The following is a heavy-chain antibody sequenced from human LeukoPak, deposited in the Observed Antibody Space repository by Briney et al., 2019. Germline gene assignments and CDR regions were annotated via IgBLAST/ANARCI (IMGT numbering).Heavy chain of an antibody. CDR3: ARGGIAARPFWGY. CDR2: IYYSGST. D-gene: IGHD6-6*01. Sequence: SETLSLTCTVSDGSISSYYWSWIRQPPGKGLEWIGYIYYSGSTNYNPSLKSRVTISVDTSKNQFSLKLSSVTAADTAVYCCARGGIAARPFWGYWGQGTLVTVSS. J-gene: IGHJ4*02. V-gene: IGHV4-59*01. CDR1: DGSISSYY.